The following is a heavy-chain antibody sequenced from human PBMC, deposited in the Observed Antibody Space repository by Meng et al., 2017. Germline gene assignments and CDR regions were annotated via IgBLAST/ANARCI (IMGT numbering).Heavy chain of an antibody. CDR3: ARADGSGSLWLFDY. V-gene: IGHV1-2*06. CDR1: GYTFTGYY. D-gene: IGHD3-10*01. Sequence: ASVKVSCKASGYTFTGYYMHWVRQAPGQGLEWMGRINPNSGGTNYAQKLQGRVTMTRDTSISTAYMELSRLRSDDTAVYYCARADGSGSLWLFDYWGQGTLVTVSS. CDR2: INPNSGGT. J-gene: IGHJ4*02.